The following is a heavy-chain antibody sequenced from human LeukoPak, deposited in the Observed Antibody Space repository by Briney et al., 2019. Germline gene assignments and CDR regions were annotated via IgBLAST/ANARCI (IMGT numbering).Heavy chain of an antibody. D-gene: IGHD2-2*01. CDR3: ARARKGCSSTSCYAVIYYGMDV. J-gene: IGHJ6*02. CDR1: GGTFSSYA. Sequence: SVKVFCKASGGTFSSYAISWVRQAPGQGLEWMGRIIPILGIANYAQKFQGRVTITADKSTSTAYMELSSLRSEDTAVYYRARARKGCSSTSCYAVIYYGMDVWGQGTTVTVSS. CDR2: IIPILGIA. V-gene: IGHV1-69*04.